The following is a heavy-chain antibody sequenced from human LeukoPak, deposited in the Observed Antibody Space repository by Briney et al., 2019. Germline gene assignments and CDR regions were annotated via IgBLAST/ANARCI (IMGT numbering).Heavy chain of an antibody. Sequence: GASVKVSCKASRYTFTSYDIFWVRQATGQGLEWMGWMNPNSGNTGYAQKFQGRVTMTRNTSISTAYMELSSLRSEDTAVYYCARGRNYDILTGYYIAVHYFDYWGQGTLVTVSS. CDR2: MNPNSGNT. CDR3: ARGRNYDILTGYYIAVHYFDY. J-gene: IGHJ4*02. CDR1: RYTFTSYD. D-gene: IGHD3-9*01. V-gene: IGHV1-8*01.